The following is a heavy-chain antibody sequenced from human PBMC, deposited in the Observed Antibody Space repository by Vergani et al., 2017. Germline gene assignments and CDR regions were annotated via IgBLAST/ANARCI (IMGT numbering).Heavy chain of an antibody. CDR3: ATPHTVTTGGMEV. D-gene: IGHD4-17*01. CDR1: GYTFTDHY. V-gene: IGHV1-69-2*01. J-gene: IGHJ6*02. Sequence: EVQLVQSGAEVKKPGATMKISCKVSGYTFTDHYMHWVKQAPGKGLEWMGLVDPEDGETIYAEKFKGRVTIAADTSTDTAHSELSSLRSEDTAVYYCATPHTVTTGGMEVWGQGTTVIVSS. CDR2: VDPEDGET.